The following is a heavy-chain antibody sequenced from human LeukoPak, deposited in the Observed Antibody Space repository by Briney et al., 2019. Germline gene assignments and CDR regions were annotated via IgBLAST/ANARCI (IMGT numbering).Heavy chain of an antibody. Sequence: GGSLRLFCAASGFTFSGSAMHWVRQASGKGLEWVGRIRSKANSYATAYAASVKGRFTISRDDSKNTAYQQMNSLKTEDTGVYYCTREDYDFWSGYPPNYYYYGMDVWGQGTTVTVSS. CDR2: IRSKANSYAT. D-gene: IGHD3-3*01. CDR1: GFTFSGSA. V-gene: IGHV3-73*01. CDR3: TREDYDFWSGYPPNYYYYGMDV. J-gene: IGHJ6*02.